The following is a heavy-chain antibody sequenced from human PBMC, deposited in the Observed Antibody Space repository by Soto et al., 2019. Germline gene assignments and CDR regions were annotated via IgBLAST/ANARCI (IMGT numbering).Heavy chain of an antibody. CDR3: ARSEMYSSRGDPFDY. CDR1: GGSISSGGYY. D-gene: IGHD6-13*01. Sequence: QVQLQESGPGLVKPSQTLSLTCTVSGGSISSGGYYWIWIRQHPGKGLEWIAYIYYSGSTYYNPSLKSRVTISVDTSKNQFSLKLSSVTAADTAVYYCARSEMYSSRGDPFDYWGQETLVTVSS. J-gene: IGHJ4*02. V-gene: IGHV4-31*03. CDR2: IYYSGST.